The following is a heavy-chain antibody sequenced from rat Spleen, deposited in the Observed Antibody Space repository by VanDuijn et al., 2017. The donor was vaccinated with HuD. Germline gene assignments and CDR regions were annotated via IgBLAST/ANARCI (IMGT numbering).Heavy chain of an antibody. CDR1: GFTFSNYG. Sequence: EVQLVEAGGGLVQPGRSLKLSCAASGFTFSNYGMAWVRQAPTKGLEWVATIRYDGNNTFYGDSVKGRFTISRDNAKSTLYLQMNSLRSEDTATYYCTTGGGYFDYWGQGVMVTVSS. J-gene: IGHJ2*01. CDR3: TTGGGYFDY. V-gene: IGHV5-29*01. CDR2: IRYDGNNT. D-gene: IGHD1-11*01.